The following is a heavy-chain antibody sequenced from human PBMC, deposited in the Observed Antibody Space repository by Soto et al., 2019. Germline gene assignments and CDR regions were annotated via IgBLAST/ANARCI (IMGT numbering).Heavy chain of an antibody. CDR3: ARRYYYDSSGYYLGD. CDR2: SYHSGSS. V-gene: IGHV4-4*02. Sequence: QVQLRESGPRLVKPSGTLSLTCAVSGSSITSSNWWTWVRQPPGKGLEWIGESYHSGSSNYNPSLKSRVTISVDKSKTQFFLKLTSVTAAGTAVYYCARRYYYDSSGYYLGDWGQGTLVTVSS. D-gene: IGHD3-22*01. CDR1: GSSITSSNW. J-gene: IGHJ4*02.